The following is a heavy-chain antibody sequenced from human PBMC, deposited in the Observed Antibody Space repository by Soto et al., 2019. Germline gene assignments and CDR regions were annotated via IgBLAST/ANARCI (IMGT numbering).Heavy chain of an antibody. J-gene: IGHJ5*02. V-gene: IGHV4-59*01. CDR2: VHYKGIT. D-gene: IGHD1-26*01. CDR3: AGRAAVLPGPWFDP. Sequence: ETLCLTCAVSGVSISSFYWSWLRQSPGKGLEWIGYVHYKGITNYNPSLESRVTISIDTSKKQFSLKMSSVTTADTAVYYCAGRAAVLPGPWFDPWGQGTMVT. CDR1: GVSISSFY.